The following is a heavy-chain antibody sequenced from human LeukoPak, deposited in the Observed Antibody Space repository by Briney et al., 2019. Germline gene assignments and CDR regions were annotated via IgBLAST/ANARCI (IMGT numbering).Heavy chain of an antibody. CDR3: ALLNWYSPGGY. J-gene: IGHJ4*02. D-gene: IGHD2-21*01. CDR2: ISDSGGNV. CDR1: GFSFASYS. V-gene: IGHV3-23*01. Sequence: GGSLRLSCAASGFSFASYSMSWVRQAPGKGLQWVSAISDSGGNVDYADSVRGRFTIFRDNSKNTLYLQMNSLRVDDTAVYYCALLNWYSPGGYWGQGTLVTVSS.